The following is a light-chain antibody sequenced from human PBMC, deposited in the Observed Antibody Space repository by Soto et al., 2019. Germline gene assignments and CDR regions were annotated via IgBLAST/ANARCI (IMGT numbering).Light chain of an antibody. V-gene: IGKV3-11*01. CDR1: QSVSSY. Sequence: ETVLTQSPATLSLSPGERATLSCRASQSVSSYLAWYQQKPGQAPRLLIYDASNRATGIPARFSGSWSGTDFTLTISSLEPEDYAVYYCQQRANWPLTFGQVTKLEIK. CDR2: DAS. J-gene: IGKJ2*01. CDR3: QQRANWPLT.